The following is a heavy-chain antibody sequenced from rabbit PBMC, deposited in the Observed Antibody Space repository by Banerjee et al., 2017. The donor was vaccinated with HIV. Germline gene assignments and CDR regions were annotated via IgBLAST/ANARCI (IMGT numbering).Heavy chain of an antibody. CDR3: ARGDTGSRHSPFNL. J-gene: IGHJ4*01. CDR2: IDPASSGST. V-gene: IGHV1S45*01. D-gene: IGHD1-1*01. Sequence: QEQLEESGGDLVKPEGYLTLTCKASGFTFSIYWICWVRQAPGKGLEWIARIDPASSGSTLYATWAKGRLTITKTSSTTVTLQMTSLTAADTATYFCARGDTGSRHSPFNLWGPGTLVTVS. CDR1: GFTFSIYW.